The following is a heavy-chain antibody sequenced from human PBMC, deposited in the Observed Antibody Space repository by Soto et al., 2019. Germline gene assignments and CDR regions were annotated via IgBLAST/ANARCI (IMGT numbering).Heavy chain of an antibody. D-gene: IGHD1-20*01. CDR3: TGGTVAGIAGLGY. J-gene: IGHJ4*02. CDR2: ISVSDAFI. V-gene: IGHV3-23*01. Sequence: GGSLRLSCAASGFNVGAFAVNWVRQAPGKGLEWVSGISVSDAFIYYADSVRGRFSISRDASENILYLQMNSLRVDATALYYYTGGTVAGIAGLGYWGSGTVVTVSS. CDR1: GFNVGAFA.